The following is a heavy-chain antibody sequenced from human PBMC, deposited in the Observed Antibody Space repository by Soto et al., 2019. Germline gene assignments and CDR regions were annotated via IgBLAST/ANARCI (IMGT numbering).Heavy chain of an antibody. CDR3: ARDIRRLYSYGTSYGMDV. CDR2: ISYDGSNK. Sequence: QVQLVESGGGVVQPGRSLRLSCAASGFTFSSYAMHWVRQAPGKGLEWVAVISYDGSNKYYADSVKGRFTISRDNSKNTLYLQMNSLRAEDTAVYYCARDIRRLYSYGTSYGMDVWGQGTTVTVSS. J-gene: IGHJ6*02. V-gene: IGHV3-30-3*01. CDR1: GFTFSSYA. D-gene: IGHD5-18*01.